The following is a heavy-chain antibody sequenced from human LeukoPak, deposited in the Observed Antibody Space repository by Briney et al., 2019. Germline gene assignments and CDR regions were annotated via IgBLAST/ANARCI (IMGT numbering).Heavy chain of an antibody. Sequence: NPSETLSLTCTVSGGSISSYYWSWIRQPPGKGLEWIGYIYYSGSTNYNPSLKGRVTISVDTSKNQFSLKLSSVTAADTAVYYCARDRDGPFDPWGQGTLVTVSS. CDR1: GGSISSYY. CDR2: IYYSGST. V-gene: IGHV4-59*01. CDR3: ARDRDGPFDP. J-gene: IGHJ5*02. D-gene: IGHD2-21*02.